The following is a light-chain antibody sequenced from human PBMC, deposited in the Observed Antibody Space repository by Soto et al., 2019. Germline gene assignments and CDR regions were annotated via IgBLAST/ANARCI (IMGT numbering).Light chain of an antibody. CDR2: GAS. V-gene: IGKV3-15*01. Sequence: ETVMTQSPATLSVSPGERVTLSCRANENVNNLLAWYQQKPGQGPRLLISGASTRATGIPARFSGSGSRTEFTLTISRLQSEDFAVYYCQQYDHWPVAFGGGTTVEIK. CDR1: ENVNNL. J-gene: IGKJ4*01. CDR3: QQYDHWPVA.